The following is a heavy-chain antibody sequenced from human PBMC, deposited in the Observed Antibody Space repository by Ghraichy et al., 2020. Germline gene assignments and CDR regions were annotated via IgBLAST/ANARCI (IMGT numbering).Heavy chain of an antibody. D-gene: IGHD2-15*01. CDR3: ARRRGVAYYYYGMDV. CDR1: GFSFSDRFTDYT. J-gene: IGHJ6*02. CDR2: INSSINVGT. V-gene: IGHV3-48*01. Sequence: GESLNISCAASGFSFSDRFTDYTFNWVRQAPGKGLEWISYINSSINVGTYYADPVRGRFTISRDNPKNSLYLQMNNLRVEYTAVYYCARRRGVAYYYYGMDVWGRGTTLTVS.